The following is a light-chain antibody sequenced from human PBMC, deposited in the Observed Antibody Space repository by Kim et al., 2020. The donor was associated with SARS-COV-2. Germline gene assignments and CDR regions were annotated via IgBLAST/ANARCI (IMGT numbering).Light chain of an antibody. J-gene: IGKJ4*01. Sequence: DIQMTQSPSSLSASVGDRVIITCRASQSVGRYLKWYQQSPGRAPQVLIYGASSLESGVPSRFSGSGSRTDFTLTISSLQPEDFATYYCQQSYSLPLTVGGGTKVDIK. CDR3: QQSYSLPLT. V-gene: IGKV1-39*01. CDR1: QSVGRY. CDR2: GAS.